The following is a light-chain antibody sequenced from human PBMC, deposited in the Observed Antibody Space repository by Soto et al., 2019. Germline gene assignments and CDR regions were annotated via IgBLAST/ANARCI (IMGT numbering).Light chain of an antibody. V-gene: IGKV1-39*01. Sequence: IPMTQSPSSLSASVGDRVTITCRASQTISNHLNWYQQKPGKAPKLLIYATSTLQSGVPSRFSGSGSETDFTLTISKLQPEDFATYYCQQRYNSHTFGQGTKLEIK. J-gene: IGKJ2*01. CDR2: ATS. CDR3: QQRYNSHT. CDR1: QTISNH.